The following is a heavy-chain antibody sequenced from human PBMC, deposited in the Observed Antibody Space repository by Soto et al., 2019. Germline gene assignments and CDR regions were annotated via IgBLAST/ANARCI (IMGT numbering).Heavy chain of an antibody. J-gene: IGHJ4*02. CDR2: ISSSSSYT. Sequence: PGGSLRLSCAASGFTFSDYYMSWIRQAPGKGLEWVSYISSSSSYTNYADSVKGRFTISRDNAKNSLYLQMNSLRAEDTAVYYCARAPRGQPTSGSRFDYWGQGTLVTAPQ. D-gene: IGHD6-13*01. CDR3: ARAPRGQPTSGSRFDY. V-gene: IGHV3-11*06. CDR1: GFTFSDYY.